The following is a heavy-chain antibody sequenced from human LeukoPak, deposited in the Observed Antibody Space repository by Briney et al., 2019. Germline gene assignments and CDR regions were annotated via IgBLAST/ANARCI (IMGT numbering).Heavy chain of an antibody. D-gene: IGHD2-15*01. CDR3: ARGGRYCSGGSCYSIVRYYYGMDV. V-gene: IGHV4-34*01. CDR2: INHSGST. CDR1: GGSFGGYY. Sequence: MASETLSLTCAVYGGSFGGYYWSWIRQPPGKGLEWIGEINHSGSTNYNPSLKSRVTISVDTSKNQFSLKLSSVTAADTAVYYCARGGRYCSGGSCYSIVRYYYGMDVWGQGTTVTVSS. J-gene: IGHJ6*02.